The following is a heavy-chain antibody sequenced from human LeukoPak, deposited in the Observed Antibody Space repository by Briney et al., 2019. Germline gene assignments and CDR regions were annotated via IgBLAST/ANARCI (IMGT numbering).Heavy chain of an antibody. CDR1: GFAFSSYG. D-gene: IGHD1-20*01. V-gene: IGHV3-23*01. Sequence: GGTLRLSCAASGFAFSSYGMSWFRQAPGRGLEWISGISSSGEGTDSADSVRGRFTISRDNSKKNLYLHMNNLRAEDTAVYYCACTNNWYARWFDPWGQGTLVTVSS. CDR2: ISSSGEGT. J-gene: IGHJ5*02. CDR3: ACTNNWYARWFDP.